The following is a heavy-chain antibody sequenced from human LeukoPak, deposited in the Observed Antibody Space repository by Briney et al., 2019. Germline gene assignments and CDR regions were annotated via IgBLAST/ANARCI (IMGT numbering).Heavy chain of an antibody. Sequence: PGGSLRLSCAASGFTFSSYSMNWVRQAPGKGLEWVSSISSSSSYIYYADSVKGRFTISRDNAKNSLYLQMNSLRAEDTAVYYCARDFIAVAGRDYWGQGTLVTVSS. CDR2: ISSSSSYI. V-gene: IGHV3-21*01. CDR1: GFTFSSYS. D-gene: IGHD6-19*01. CDR3: ARDFIAVAGRDY. J-gene: IGHJ4*02.